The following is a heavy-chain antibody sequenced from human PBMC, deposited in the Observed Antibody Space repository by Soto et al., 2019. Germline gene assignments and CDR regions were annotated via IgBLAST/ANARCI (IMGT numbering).Heavy chain of an antibody. CDR1: GFTFRGYG. CDR2: ISYDGSIK. V-gene: IGHV3-30*18. J-gene: IGHJ6*02. D-gene: IGHD5-18*01. CDR3: ANSEYSRYKNIDV. Sequence: GGSLRLSCAASGFTFRGYGMHWVRQAPGRGLEWVALISYDGSIKYYADSVRGRFTISRDNSKNTLYLQMNSLRAEDTAVYYCANSEYSRYKNIDVWGQGTTVTVS.